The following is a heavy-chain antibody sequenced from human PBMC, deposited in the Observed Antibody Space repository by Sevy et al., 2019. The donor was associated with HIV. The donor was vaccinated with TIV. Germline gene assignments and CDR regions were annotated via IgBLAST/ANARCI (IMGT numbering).Heavy chain of an antibody. D-gene: IGHD2-2*01. J-gene: IGHJ4*02. Sequence: GGSLRLSCAASGFIFSGYTMNWVRQAPGKGLEWVSSISSGSSFIYYADSLQGRFIIARDNARKSLYRQMNNLRVEDTAVYYCARVGLGDCSGTNCSPNDYWGQGTLVTVSS. V-gene: IGHV3-21*01. CDR3: ARVGLGDCSGTNCSPNDY. CDR1: GFIFSGYT. CDR2: ISSGSSFI.